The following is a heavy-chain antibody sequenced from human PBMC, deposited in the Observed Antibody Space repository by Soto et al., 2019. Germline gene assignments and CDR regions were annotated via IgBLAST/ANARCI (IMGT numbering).Heavy chain of an antibody. CDR2: INPNSGGT. Sequence: GASVKVSCKASGYIFIDYYINWVLQAPGQGLEWMGWINPNSGGTKYAEQFQGRVTMTTDTSITTAYMELSGLRSDDTAVYYCVRPYCGTNSCHDWFDPWGQGTPVTVSS. CDR1: GYIFIDYY. J-gene: IGHJ5*02. V-gene: IGHV1-2*02. CDR3: VRPYCGTNSCHDWFDP. D-gene: IGHD2-21*01.